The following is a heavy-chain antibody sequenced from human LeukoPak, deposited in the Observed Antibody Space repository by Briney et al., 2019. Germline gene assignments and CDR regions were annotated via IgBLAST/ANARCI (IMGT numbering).Heavy chain of an antibody. D-gene: IGHD6-19*01. CDR3: AKDVSSDWYAEFDC. Sequence: PGGSLRLSCAASGFTFSSYAMSWVRQAPGKGLEWVSAISGSGGSTYYADSVKGRFTSSRDNSKNTLYLQMNSLRAEDTAVYYCAKDVSSDWYAEFDCWGQGTLVTVSS. J-gene: IGHJ4*02. CDR1: GFTFSSYA. CDR2: ISGSGGST. V-gene: IGHV3-23*01.